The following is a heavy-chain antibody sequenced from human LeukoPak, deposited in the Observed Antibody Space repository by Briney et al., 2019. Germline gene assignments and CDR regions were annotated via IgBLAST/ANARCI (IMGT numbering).Heavy chain of an antibody. CDR2: ISSSGSTI. D-gene: IGHD3-10*01. V-gene: IGHV3-48*03. CDR1: GFTFSSYE. CDR3: ARADVLLWFGERILRGYYYGMDV. J-gene: IGHJ6*04. Sequence: GALRLSRAASGFTFSSYEMNWVRQAPGKGLEWVSYISSSGSTIYYADPVKGRFTISRDNAKNSLYLQMNSLRAEDTAVYYCARADVLLWFGERILRGYYYGMDVWGKGTTVTVSS.